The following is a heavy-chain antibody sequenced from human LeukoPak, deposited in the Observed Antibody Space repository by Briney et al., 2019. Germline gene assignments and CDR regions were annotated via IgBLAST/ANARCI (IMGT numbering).Heavy chain of an antibody. Sequence: GGSLRLSCAASGFTFSNAWMNWVRQAPGKGLEWVGRIKSKTDGGTTGYAAPVKDRLTISRHDSKNTLYLQMNSLKTEDTAVYYCIAKIATIDYWGQGTLVTVSS. D-gene: IGHD1-14*01. V-gene: IGHV3-15*01. CDR1: GFTFSNAW. CDR2: IKSKTDGGTT. J-gene: IGHJ4*02. CDR3: IAKIATIDY.